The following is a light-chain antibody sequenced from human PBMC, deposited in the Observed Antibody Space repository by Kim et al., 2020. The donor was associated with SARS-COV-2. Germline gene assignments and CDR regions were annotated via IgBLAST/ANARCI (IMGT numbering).Light chain of an antibody. Sequence: SSELTQDPAVSVALGQTVRITCQGDSLRSSYATWYQQKPGQAPIVVIYGKNNRPSGIPDRFSGSSSGHTASLTITGTQAGDEADYYCNSRDSNDNVVFGG. V-gene: IGLV3-19*01. CDR1: SLRSSY. CDR3: NSRDSNDNVV. J-gene: IGLJ2*01. CDR2: GKN.